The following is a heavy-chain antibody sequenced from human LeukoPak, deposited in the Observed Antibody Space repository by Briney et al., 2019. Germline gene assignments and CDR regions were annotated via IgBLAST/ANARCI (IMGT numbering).Heavy chain of an antibody. J-gene: IGHJ4*02. V-gene: IGHV3-30-3*01. Sequence: PGGSLRLSCAASGFTFSSYAMHWVRNAPGKGLEGVTVISYDGSNKYYADSVKGRFTISRDNSKNTLYLQMNSLRAEDTAVYYCARDHHFDYWGQGTLVTVSS. CDR1: GFTFSSYA. CDR3: ARDHHFDY. CDR2: ISYDGSNK.